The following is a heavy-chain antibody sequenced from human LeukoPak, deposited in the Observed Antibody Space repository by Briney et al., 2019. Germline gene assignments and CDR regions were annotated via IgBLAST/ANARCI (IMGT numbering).Heavy chain of an antibody. CDR1: GFTVIASY. J-gene: IGHJ4*02. CDR2: IDTGGST. D-gene: IGHD2-2*01. Sequence: GGSLRLSCAASGFTVIASYVNWVRQAPGKGLEWVSLIDTGGSTYYAASVKGRFTISRDKSRNTLYLQMNSLRAEDTAVYYCAKDIVVVPAAMWEGVYDYWGQGTLVTVSS. CDR3: AKDIVVVPAAMWEGVYDY. V-gene: IGHV3-53*01.